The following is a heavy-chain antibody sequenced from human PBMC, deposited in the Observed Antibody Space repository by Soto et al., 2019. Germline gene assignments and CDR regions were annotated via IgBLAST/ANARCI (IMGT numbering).Heavy chain of an antibody. D-gene: IGHD1-26*01. V-gene: IGHV3-74*01. J-gene: IGHJ4*02. Sequence: PGGSLRLSCVVSGFTFSMYWMHWVRQVPGQSPFWVSRISDDVTTTNYAVSVRGRFTISRDNSKNTLYLQMNNLKPAATAIYYCTTGPRADSSGTGAHRGQGTPVTVSS. CDR3: TTGPRADSSGTGAH. CDR2: ISDDVTTT. CDR1: GFTFSMYW.